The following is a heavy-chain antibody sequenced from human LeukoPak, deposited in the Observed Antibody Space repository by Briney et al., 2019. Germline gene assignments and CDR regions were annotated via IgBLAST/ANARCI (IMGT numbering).Heavy chain of an antibody. CDR2: IYYSGST. Sequence: PSETLSLTGTGSGGPISSYYWSWIPQPPGKGREWIGYIYYSGSTNYNPSHKSRVTISVDASKNQFSLKLSSGTAADTAVYYCAREGYVWGSYRYHAFDIWGQGTMVTVSS. CDR3: AREGYVWGSYRYHAFDI. V-gene: IGHV4-59*01. J-gene: IGHJ3*02. D-gene: IGHD3-16*02. CDR1: GGPISSYY.